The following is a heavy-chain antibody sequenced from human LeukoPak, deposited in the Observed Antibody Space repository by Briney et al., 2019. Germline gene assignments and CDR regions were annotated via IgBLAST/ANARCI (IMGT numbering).Heavy chain of an antibody. V-gene: IGHV3-74*01. D-gene: IGHD2-21*02. Sequence: GGSLRLSCAASGFTFSSCWMHWVRQAPGKGLVWVSRINSDGSRTGYADSVKGRFTISRDNAKNTLYLQMNSLRAEDTAIYYCARELPREVTLDYWGQGTLVTVSS. J-gene: IGHJ4*02. CDR2: INSDGSRT. CDR1: GFTFSSCW. CDR3: ARELPREVTLDY.